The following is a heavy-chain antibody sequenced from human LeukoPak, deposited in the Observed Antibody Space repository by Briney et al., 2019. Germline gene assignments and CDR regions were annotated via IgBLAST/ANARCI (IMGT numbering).Heavy chain of an antibody. CDR3: ACRKYFSTWSDP. V-gene: IGHV5-51*01. CDR1: GSSFTTYW. Sequence: PGKSLKISCQGFGSSFTTYWIGWVRQTPGKGLEWMGIVYPGGSITHYSPSFQGQVTISADKSTSTAYLQWSSLKASDTAMYYCACRKYFSTWSDPWGQGTLVTVSS. D-gene: IGHD1-14*01. CDR2: VYPGGSIT. J-gene: IGHJ5*02.